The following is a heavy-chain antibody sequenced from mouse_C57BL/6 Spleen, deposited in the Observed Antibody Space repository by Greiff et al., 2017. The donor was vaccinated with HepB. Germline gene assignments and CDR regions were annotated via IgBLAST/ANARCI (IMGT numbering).Heavy chain of an antibody. V-gene: IGHV1-81*01. CDR1: GYTFTSYG. J-gene: IGHJ1*03. CDR2: IYPRSGNT. D-gene: IGHD1-1*01. CDR3: ASLYYYGSSEYFDV. Sequence: LQQSGAELARPGASVKLSCKASGYTFTSYGISWVKQRTGQGLEWIGEIYPRSGNTYYNEKFKGKATLTADKSSSTAYMELRSLTSEDSAVYFCASLYYYGSSEYFDVWGTGTTVTVSS.